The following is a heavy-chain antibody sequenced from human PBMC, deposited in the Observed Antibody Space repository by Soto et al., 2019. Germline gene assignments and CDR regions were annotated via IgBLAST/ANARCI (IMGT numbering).Heavy chain of an antibody. D-gene: IGHD2-2*01. CDR2: SKSKTDGGTT. V-gene: IGHV3-15*07. CDR1: GFTFNNAW. Sequence: PGGSLRLSCAASGFTFNNAWMNWFRQAPGKGLEWVGRSKSKTDGGTTDYAAPVKGRFTISRDDSKNTLYLQMNSLKTEDTAVYYCTTDHIVVVRVVLPVGSPTGMDVWGKGTKVTVSS. J-gene: IGHJ6*04. CDR3: TTDHIVVVRVVLPVGSPTGMDV.